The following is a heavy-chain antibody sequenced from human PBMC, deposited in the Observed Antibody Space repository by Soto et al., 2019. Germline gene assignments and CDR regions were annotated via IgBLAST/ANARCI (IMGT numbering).Heavy chain of an antibody. CDR1: GGSFSGYD. V-gene: IGHV4-34*01. Sequence: PSETLSLTCAVYGGSFSGYDWTWIRQPPGTGLEWIGEINHSGSTNYNPSLKSRVTISVDTSKNQFSLKLTSVTAADTAVYYCARGGRRSPGMDVWGQGTTVT. CDR2: INHSGST. J-gene: IGHJ6*02. CDR3: ARGGRRSPGMDV.